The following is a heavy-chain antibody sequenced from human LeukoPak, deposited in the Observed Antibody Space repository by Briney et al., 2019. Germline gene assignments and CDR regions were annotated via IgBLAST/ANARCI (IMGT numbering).Heavy chain of an antibody. CDR3: ASHQLLQGPPVDYYGMDV. CDR2: IYYSGST. J-gene: IGHJ6*02. Sequence: PSETLSLTCTVSGGSISSYYWSWIRQPPGKGLEWIGYIYYSGSTNYNPSLKSRVTISVDTSKNQFSLKLSSVTAADTAVYYCASHQLLQGPPVDYYGMDVWGQGTTVTVSS. V-gene: IGHV4-59*01. D-gene: IGHD2-2*01. CDR1: GGSISSYY.